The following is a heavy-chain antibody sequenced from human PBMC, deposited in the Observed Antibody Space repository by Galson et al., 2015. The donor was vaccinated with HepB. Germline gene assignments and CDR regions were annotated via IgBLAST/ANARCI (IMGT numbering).Heavy chain of an antibody. CDR1: GFTFSDYA. Sequence: LRLSCAASGFTFSDYAIHWVRQAPGRGLEWVAVISLDGRSQTYADSVKGRFTISRDNSKNTLYLQINSLGPEDTAVYYCAREGPLSGSWYYFEYWGQGTLVTVSS. J-gene: IGHJ4*02. V-gene: IGHV3-30*04. D-gene: IGHD6-13*01. CDR2: ISLDGRSQ. CDR3: AREGPLSGSWYYFEY.